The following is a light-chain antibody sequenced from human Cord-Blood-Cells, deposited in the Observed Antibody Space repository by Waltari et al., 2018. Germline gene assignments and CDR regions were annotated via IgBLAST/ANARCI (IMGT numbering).Light chain of an antibody. CDR3: QTWGTGIRGV. CDR2: LNSDGSH. J-gene: IGLJ3*02. Sequence: QLVLTQSPSASASLGASVKLTCTLSSGHSNYAIASHQQQPEKGPRYLMKLNSDGSHSKGDGIPDRFSGSSSGAERYLTISSLQSEDEADYYCQTWGTGIRGVFGGGTKLTVL. CDR1: SGHSNYA. V-gene: IGLV4-69*01.